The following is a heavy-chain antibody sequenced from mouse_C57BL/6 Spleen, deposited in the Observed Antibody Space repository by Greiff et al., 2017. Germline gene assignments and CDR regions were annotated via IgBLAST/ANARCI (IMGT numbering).Heavy chain of an antibody. Sequence: QVQLQQSGAELVKPGASVKLSCKASGYTFTSYWMHWVKQRPGRGLELIGRIDPNSGGTKYNEYFKIHSTLTVPNPSSTAYMQLRSLTSEDSAVYYCARPFAYGGQGTLVTVS. CDR1: GYTFTSYW. CDR2: IDPNSGGT. CDR3: ARPFAY. V-gene: IGHV1-72*01. J-gene: IGHJ3*01.